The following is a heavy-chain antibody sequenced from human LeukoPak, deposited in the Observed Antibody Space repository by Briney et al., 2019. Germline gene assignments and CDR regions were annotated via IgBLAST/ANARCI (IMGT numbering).Heavy chain of an antibody. V-gene: IGHV1-2*02. D-gene: IGHD3-10*01. CDR3: ARTIITMVRGADFDY. J-gene: IGHJ4*02. Sequence: ASVKVSCKASGYTFTSYGISWVRQAPGQGLEWMGWINPNSGGTNYAQKFQGRVTMTRDTSISTAYMELSRLRSDDTAVYYCARTIITMVRGADFDYWGQGTLVTVSS. CDR1: GYTFTSYG. CDR2: INPNSGGT.